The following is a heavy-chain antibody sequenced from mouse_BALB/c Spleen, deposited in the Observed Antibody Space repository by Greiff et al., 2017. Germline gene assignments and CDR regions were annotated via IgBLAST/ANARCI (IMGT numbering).Heavy chain of an antibody. CDR3: ARSDYDYYWYFDV. CDR1: GYTFTSYW. CDR2: INPSNGRT. V-gene: IGHV1S81*02. D-gene: IGHD2-4*01. J-gene: IGHJ1*01. Sequence: QVQLKQPGAELVKPGASVKLSCKASGYTFTSYWMHWVKQRPGQGLEWIGEINPSNGRTNYNEKFKSKATLTVDKSSSTAYMQLSSLTSEDSAVYYCARSDYDYYWYFDVWGAGTTVTVSS.